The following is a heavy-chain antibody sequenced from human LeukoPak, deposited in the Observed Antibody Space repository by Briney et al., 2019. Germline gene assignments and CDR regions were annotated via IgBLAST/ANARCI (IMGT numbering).Heavy chain of an antibody. Sequence: ASVKVSCKASGYTFTSYGINWVRQATGQGLEWMGWMNPNSGNTGYAQKFQGRVTMTRNTSISTAYMELSSLRSEDTAVYYCAKAVKYGRGAAKFILGAYYYGMDVWGQGTTVTVSS. V-gene: IGHV1-8*01. CDR1: GYTFTSYG. D-gene: IGHD3-3*01. CDR3: AKAVKYGRGAAKFILGAYYYGMDV. CDR2: MNPNSGNT. J-gene: IGHJ6*02.